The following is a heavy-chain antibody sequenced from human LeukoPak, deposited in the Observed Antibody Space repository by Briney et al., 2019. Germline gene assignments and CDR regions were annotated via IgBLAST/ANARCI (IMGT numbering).Heavy chain of an antibody. V-gene: IGHV3-30*03. J-gene: IGHJ4*02. Sequence: GGSLRLSCAASGFTFSSYGMHWVRHAPRGGLEWVAVISYYGSNKYYADSVKGRFTISRDNSKNTLYLQMNSLRAEDTAVYYCATFEYSSYQSFDYWGQGTLVTVSS. CDR1: GFTFSSYG. CDR3: ATFEYSSYQSFDY. CDR2: ISYYGSNK. D-gene: IGHD6-6*01.